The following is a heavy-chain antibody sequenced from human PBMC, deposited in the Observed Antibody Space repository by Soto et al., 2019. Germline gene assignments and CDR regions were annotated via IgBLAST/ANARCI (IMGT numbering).Heavy chain of an antibody. V-gene: IGHV3-21*01. CDR1: GFTFSSYS. CDR2: ISSSSSYI. J-gene: IGHJ6*02. Sequence: GGSLRLSCAASGFTFSSYSMNWVRQAPGKGLEWVSSISSSSSYIYYADSVKGRFTISRDNAKNSLYLQMNSLRAEDTAVYYCARMVAIFGVVISTQGKNYGMDVWGQGTTVTVSS. CDR3: ARMVAIFGVVISTQGKNYGMDV. D-gene: IGHD3-3*01.